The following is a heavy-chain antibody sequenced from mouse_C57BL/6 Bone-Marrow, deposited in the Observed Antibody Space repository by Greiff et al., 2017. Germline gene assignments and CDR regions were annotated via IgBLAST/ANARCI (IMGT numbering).Heavy chain of an antibody. CDR1: GYTFTDYY. V-gene: IGHV1-19*01. Sequence: EVQLQQSGPVLVKPGASVKMSCKASGYTFTDYYMNWVKQSHGKSLEWIGVINPYNGGTSYNQKFKGKATLTVDKSSSTAYMELNSLTSEDSAVYYCARGAYGFYAMDYWGQGTSVTVSS. CDR3: ARGAYGFYAMDY. D-gene: IGHD2-2*01. CDR2: INPYNGGT. J-gene: IGHJ4*01.